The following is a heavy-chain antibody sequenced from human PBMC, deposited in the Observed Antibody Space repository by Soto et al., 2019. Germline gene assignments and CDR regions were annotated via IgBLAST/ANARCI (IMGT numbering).Heavy chain of an antibody. CDR3: ARGGYCSGGSCSGPFDY. CDR1: GGTFSSYA. Sequence: QVQLVQSGAEVKKPGSSVKVSCKASGGTFSSYAISWVRQAPGQGLGWMGGIIPIFGTANYAQKFQGRVTITADKSTSTAYMELSSLRSEDTAVYYCARGGYCSGGSCSGPFDYWGQGTLVTVSS. V-gene: IGHV1-69*06. J-gene: IGHJ4*02. D-gene: IGHD2-15*01. CDR2: IIPIFGTA.